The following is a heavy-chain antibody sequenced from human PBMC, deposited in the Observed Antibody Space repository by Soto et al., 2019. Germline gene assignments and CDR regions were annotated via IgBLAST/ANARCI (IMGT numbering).Heavy chain of an antibody. CDR3: ARERYSGWYYFDY. Sequence: QVQLQESGPGLVKPSETLSLTCTVSGGSISSYYWSWIRQPPGKGLEWIGYIYYSGSTNYNPSLESRVTISIDTSKYQCSLKLTSVTAADTAVYYCARERYSGWYYFDYWGQGSLVTVSS. V-gene: IGHV4-59*01. CDR2: IYYSGST. CDR1: GGSISSYY. J-gene: IGHJ4*02. D-gene: IGHD6-19*01.